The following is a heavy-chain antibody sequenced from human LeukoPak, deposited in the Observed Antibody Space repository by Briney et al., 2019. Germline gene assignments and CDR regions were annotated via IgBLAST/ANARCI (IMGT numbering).Heavy chain of an antibody. D-gene: IGHD3-22*01. CDR2: INPNSGGT. CDR3: ARGIDTAMVTWEKDYYDSSGYHYFDY. J-gene: IGHJ4*02. V-gene: IGHV1-2*04. CDR1: GYTFTGYY. Sequence: ASVKVSCKASGYTFTGYYMHWVRQAPGQGLEWMGWINPNSGGTNYAQKFQGWVTMTRDTSISTAYMELSRLRSDDTAVYYCARGIDTAMVTWEKDYYDSSGYHYFDYWGQGTLVTVSS.